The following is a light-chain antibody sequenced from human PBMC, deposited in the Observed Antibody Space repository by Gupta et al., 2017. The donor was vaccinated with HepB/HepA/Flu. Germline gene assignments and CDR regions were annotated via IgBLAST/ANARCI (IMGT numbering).Light chain of an antibody. CDR2: TAS. Sequence: AIQMTQSPSSLAASVGDRVTITCRASQDIRSDLSWYQQKPGKAPKLLIYTASTLQTAVPSRFSGSGSGTDFTLTISSLQPEDFATYFCRQDDNFPWTFGQGTKVEIK. CDR1: QDIRSD. V-gene: IGKV1-6*01. CDR3: RQDDNFPWT. J-gene: IGKJ1*01.